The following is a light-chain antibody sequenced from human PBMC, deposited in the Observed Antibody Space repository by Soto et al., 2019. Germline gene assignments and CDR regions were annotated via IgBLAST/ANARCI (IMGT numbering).Light chain of an antibody. J-gene: IGKJ2*01. CDR2: DAS. Sequence: EIVWTQSPATLSLSPGERATLSCRASQSVSSYSAWYQQKPGQAPRLLIYDASNRATGIPARFSGSGSGTDFTLTISSLEPEDFAVYYCQQRSNWPLYTFGQGTKLEIK. V-gene: IGKV3-11*01. CDR1: QSVSSY. CDR3: QQRSNWPLYT.